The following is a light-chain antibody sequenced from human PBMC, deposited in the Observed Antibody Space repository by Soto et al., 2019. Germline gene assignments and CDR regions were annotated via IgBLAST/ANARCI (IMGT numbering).Light chain of an antibody. J-gene: IGLJ1*01. CDR3: TSSTSSTTYV. Sequence: QSVLTQPASVSGSPGQSITISCTGTSSDVGGCNYVCWYQHHPGKAPKLIISEVSNRPSGVSDRFSGSKSGNTASLTISGLQPEDEADYYCTSSTSSTTYVFGTGTKVTVL. CDR2: EVS. V-gene: IGLV2-14*01. CDR1: SSDVGGCNY.